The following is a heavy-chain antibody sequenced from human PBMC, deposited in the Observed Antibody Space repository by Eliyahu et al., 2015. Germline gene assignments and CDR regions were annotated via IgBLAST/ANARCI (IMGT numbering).Heavy chain of an antibody. CDR3: ARHGAVPLYKHGMDV. Sequence: QVQLQESGPGLVKPSETLSLTCTVSSGSINSYLWNWIRQPPGKGLVRVGXXYSSGTATTIHNPSLNSRVTISVDTSKNQFSLKLSSVTAADTAVYYCARHGAVPLYKHGMDVWGRGTTVTVSS. V-gene: IGHV4-59*08. CDR2: XYSSGTATT. D-gene: IGHD3-10*01. J-gene: IGHJ6*02. CDR1: SGSINSYL.